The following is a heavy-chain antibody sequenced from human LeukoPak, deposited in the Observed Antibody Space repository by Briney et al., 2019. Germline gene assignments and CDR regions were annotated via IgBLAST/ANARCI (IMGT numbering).Heavy chain of an antibody. CDR1: GFTFSSYS. CDR3: ATVVGQIAAAEGY. Sequence: PGGSLRLSCAASGFTFSSYSMNWVRQAPGKGLEWVSSISSTSSYIYYADSVKGRFTISRDNAKNSLYLQLNSLRAEDTAVYYCATVVGQIAAAEGYWGQGTLVTVSS. V-gene: IGHV3-21*01. D-gene: IGHD6-13*01. CDR2: ISSTSSYI. J-gene: IGHJ4*02.